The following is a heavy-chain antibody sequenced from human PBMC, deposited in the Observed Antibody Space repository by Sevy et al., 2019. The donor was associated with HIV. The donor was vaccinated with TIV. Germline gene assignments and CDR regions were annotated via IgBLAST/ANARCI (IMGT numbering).Heavy chain of an antibody. CDR1: GITFSSAW. CDR2: IKSETDGGAT. V-gene: IGHV3-15*01. J-gene: IGHJ4*02. CDR3: TTDLGFYSSK. D-gene: IGHD4-4*01. Sequence: GGSLRLSCAASGITFSSAWMSWVRLVPGKGLEWLGRIKSETDGGATDYAATVKGRLTISRDDSKETQYLQLNSLKTEDTAVYYCTTDLGFYSSKWGQGTLVTVSS.